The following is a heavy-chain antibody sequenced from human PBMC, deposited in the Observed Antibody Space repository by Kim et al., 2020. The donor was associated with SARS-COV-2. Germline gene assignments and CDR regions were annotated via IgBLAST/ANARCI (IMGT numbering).Heavy chain of an antibody. V-gene: IGHV4-39*01. CDR3: ARRPLWFGESAFDY. Sequence: SETLSLTCTVSGGSISSSTYYWGWIRQPPGKGLEWIGSIYYSGSTYYNPSLKSRVTISVDTSKNQFSLKLSSVTAADTAVYYCARRPLWFGESAFDYWGQGTLVTVSS. CDR2: IYYSGST. J-gene: IGHJ4*02. CDR1: GGSISSSTYY. D-gene: IGHD3-10*01.